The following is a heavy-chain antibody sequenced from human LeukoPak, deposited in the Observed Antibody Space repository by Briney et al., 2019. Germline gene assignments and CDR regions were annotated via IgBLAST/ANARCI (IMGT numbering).Heavy chain of an antibody. CDR2: IYSGGTT. D-gene: IGHD3-10*01. Sequence: GGSLRLSCAASGFTVSSNFLTWARQAPGKGLEWVSIIYSGGTTYYADSVKGRFTISRDNSKNTLYLQMNSLRAEDSAVYYCARYYYGSGSSNYYFDYWGQGTLVTVSS. CDR1: GFTVSSNF. J-gene: IGHJ4*02. V-gene: IGHV3-53*01. CDR3: ARYYYGSGSSNYYFDY.